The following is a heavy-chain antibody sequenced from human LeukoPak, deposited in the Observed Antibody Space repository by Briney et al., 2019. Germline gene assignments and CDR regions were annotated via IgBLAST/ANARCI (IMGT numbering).Heavy chain of an antibody. Sequence: GGSLRLSCAASGFTFSSFPMHWVRQAPGKGLEWVVVVSPDGSVENYADPVKGRFTISRDNSKNTVYLQMNSLRTEDTAVYYCARASITSTYYHYYMDVWGKGTTVTVSS. CDR1: GFTFSSFP. CDR3: ARASITSTYYHYYMDV. V-gene: IGHV3-30*01. J-gene: IGHJ6*03. D-gene: IGHD3-10*01. CDR2: VSPDGSVE.